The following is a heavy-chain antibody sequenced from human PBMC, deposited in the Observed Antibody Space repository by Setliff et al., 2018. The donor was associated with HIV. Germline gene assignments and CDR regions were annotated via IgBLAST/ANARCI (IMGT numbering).Heavy chain of an antibody. V-gene: IGHV4-39*01. J-gene: IGHJ4*02. CDR2: FYFGRTT. CDR3: ARRRLVGYSFDY. CDR1: GGSISSAGYY. D-gene: IGHD6-25*01. Sequence: PSETLSLTCTVSGGSISSAGYYWSWIRQHPGTGLEWIGTFYFGRTTYYNPSLESRVTLSVDTAKNQLSLNLTSVTAADTAIYYCARRRLVGYSFDYWGQGALVTVSS.